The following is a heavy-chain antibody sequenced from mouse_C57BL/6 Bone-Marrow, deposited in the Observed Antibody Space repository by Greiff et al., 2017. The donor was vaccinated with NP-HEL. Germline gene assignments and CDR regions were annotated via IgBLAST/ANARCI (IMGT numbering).Heavy chain of an antibody. Sequence: EVHLVESGGGLVQPGGSLKLSCAASGFTFSDYYMYWVRQTPEKRLEWVAYISNGGGSTYYPDTVTGRFTISSDNANNTQYLQMSRLKSEDTAMYDCARREYYGSSQYFDYWGQGTTLTVSS. CDR2: ISNGGGST. CDR1: GFTFSDYY. V-gene: IGHV5-12*01. D-gene: IGHD1-1*01. CDR3: ARREYYGSSQYFDY. J-gene: IGHJ2*01.